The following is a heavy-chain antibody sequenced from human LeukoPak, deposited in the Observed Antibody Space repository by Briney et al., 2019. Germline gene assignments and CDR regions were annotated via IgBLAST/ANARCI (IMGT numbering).Heavy chain of an antibody. D-gene: IGHD4-23*01. V-gene: IGHV3-7*01. Sequence: GGSLRLSCAASGFTFSNHWMSWGRQARGKGLEWVANIKQDGREKYYVDSVKGRFTISRDNAKNSVYLQMNSLRVEDTAVYYCARGLRWVDYWGQGTLVTVSS. CDR2: IKQDGREK. CDR1: GFTFSNHW. J-gene: IGHJ4*02. CDR3: ARGLRWVDY.